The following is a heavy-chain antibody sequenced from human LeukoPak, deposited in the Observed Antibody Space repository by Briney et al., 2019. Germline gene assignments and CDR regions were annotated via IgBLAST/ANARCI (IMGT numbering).Heavy chain of an antibody. CDR1: GGSFSGYY. D-gene: IGHD3-16*01. CDR3: ATQAPLGGHQQPGVFDY. J-gene: IGHJ4*02. Sequence: SETLSLTCAVYGGSFSGYYWSWIRQPPGKGLEWIGEINHSGSTNYNPSLKSRVTISVDTSKNQFSLKLSSVTAADTAVYYCATQAPLGGHQQPGVFDYWGQGTLVTVSS. CDR2: INHSGST. V-gene: IGHV4-34*01.